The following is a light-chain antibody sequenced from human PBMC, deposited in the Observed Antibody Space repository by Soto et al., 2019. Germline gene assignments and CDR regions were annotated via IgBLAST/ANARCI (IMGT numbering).Light chain of an antibody. CDR3: SPYKTSSKV. Sequence: QSALTQPASVSGSPGQSITISCTGTSSDVGGYNYASWYQQHPGKAPKLMIYEVSNRPSGVSNRFSGSKSGNTASLTISGLQVGEGADYSCSPYKTSSKVFGGGTK. V-gene: IGLV2-14*01. CDR2: EVS. CDR1: SSDVGGYNY. J-gene: IGLJ3*02.